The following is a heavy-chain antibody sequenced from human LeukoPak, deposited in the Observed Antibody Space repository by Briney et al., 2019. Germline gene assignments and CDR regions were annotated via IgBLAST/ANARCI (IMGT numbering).Heavy chain of an antibody. CDR3: AKSDTAMVNPPPY. Sequence: GGSLRLSCAASTFTFSNYEMNWVRQAPGKGLEWVSYISSSGSSIYYADSVKGRFTISRDNARNSLYLQMNSLRAEDTAVYYCAKSDTAMVNPPPYWGQGTLVTVSS. D-gene: IGHD5-18*01. V-gene: IGHV3-48*03. CDR2: ISSSGSSI. J-gene: IGHJ4*02. CDR1: TFTFSNYE.